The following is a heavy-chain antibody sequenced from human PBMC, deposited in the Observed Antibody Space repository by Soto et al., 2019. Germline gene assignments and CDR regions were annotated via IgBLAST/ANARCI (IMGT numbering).Heavy chain of an antibody. Sequence: SDTLSLTCTVSGGSISSGDYYWSWIRQPPGKGLEWIGYIYYSGSTYYNPSLKSRVTISVDTSKNQFSLKLSSVTAADTAVYYCARDRGYCSGGSCYFFAHEAESGMDVWGQGTTVT. CDR2: IYYSGST. D-gene: IGHD2-15*01. CDR1: GGSISSGDYY. V-gene: IGHV4-30-4*02. J-gene: IGHJ6*02. CDR3: ARDRGYCSGGSCYFFAHEAESGMDV.